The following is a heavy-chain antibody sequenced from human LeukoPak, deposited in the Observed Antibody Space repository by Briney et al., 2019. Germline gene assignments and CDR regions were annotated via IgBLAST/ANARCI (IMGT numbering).Heavy chain of an antibody. CDR2: IIPIFGTA. J-gene: IGHJ6*03. CDR3: ARGPNYYDSSGYPYYYYYMDV. D-gene: IGHD3-22*01. V-gene: IGHV1-69*01. Sequence: ASVKVSCKASGGTFSSYAISWVRQAPGQGLEWMGGIIPIFGTANYAQKFQGRVTITADESTSTAYMELSSLRSEDTAVYYCARGPNYYDSSGYPYYYYYMDVWGKGTTVTISS. CDR1: GGTFSSYA.